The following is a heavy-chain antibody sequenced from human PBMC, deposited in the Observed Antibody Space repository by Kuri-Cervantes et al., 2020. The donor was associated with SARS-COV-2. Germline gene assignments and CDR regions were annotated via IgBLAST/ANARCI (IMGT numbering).Heavy chain of an antibody. V-gene: IGHV3-9*01. J-gene: IGHJ3*02. CDR2: ISWNSGSI. Sequence: GGSLRLSCAASGFSFSFYNMNWVRQAPGKGLEWVSGISWNSGSIGYADSVKGRFTISRDNAKNSLYLQMNSLRAEDTALYYCAKDRALLDSSGYYWGAFDIWGQGTMVTVSS. CDR3: AKDRALLDSSGYYWGAFDI. CDR1: GFSFSFYN. D-gene: IGHD3-22*01.